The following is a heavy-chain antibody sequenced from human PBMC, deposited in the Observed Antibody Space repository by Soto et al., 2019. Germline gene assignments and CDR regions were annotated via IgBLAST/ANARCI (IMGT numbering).Heavy chain of an antibody. CDR1: GFAFSSYA. Sequence: GGSLRLSCAASGFAFSSYAMSWVRQAPGKGLEWVSAVSDSGYTTYYADTVKGRFTISRDNSKNTLYLQMNSLRAEDTAVYFCAKLTRGYCSGDSCPNWFDPWGQGTLVTVSS. V-gene: IGHV3-23*01. D-gene: IGHD2-15*01. J-gene: IGHJ5*02. CDR2: VSDSGYTT. CDR3: AKLTRGYCSGDSCPNWFDP.